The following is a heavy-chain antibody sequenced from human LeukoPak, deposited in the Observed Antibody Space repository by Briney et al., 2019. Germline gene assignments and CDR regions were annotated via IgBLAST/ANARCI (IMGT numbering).Heavy chain of an antibody. CDR2: ISTSGSTI. CDR3: ARESNWNDRGFDH. J-gene: IGHJ4*02. Sequence: PGGSLRLSCAASGFSFSSYEMNWVRQAPGKGLEWVSYISTSGSTIYYADSVKGRFTISRDNARNSLYLQMNSLRAEDTAVYYCARESNWNDRGFDHWGQGTLVTVSS. D-gene: IGHD1-20*01. CDR1: GFSFSSYE. V-gene: IGHV3-48*03.